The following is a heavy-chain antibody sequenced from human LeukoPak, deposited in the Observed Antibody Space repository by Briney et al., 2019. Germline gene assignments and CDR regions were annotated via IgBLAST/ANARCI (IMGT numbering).Heavy chain of an antibody. D-gene: IGHD4-17*01. CDR3: AKPFTTVSDFDY. V-gene: IGHV3-30*18. CDR1: GFTFSSYG. J-gene: IGHJ4*02. CDR2: ISYDGSNK. Sequence: PGRSLRLCCAASGFTFSSYGMYWVRQAPGKGLEWVAVISYDGSNKYYADSVKGRFTISRDNSKNTLYLQMNSLRAEDTAVYYCAKPFTTVSDFDYWGQGTLVTVSS.